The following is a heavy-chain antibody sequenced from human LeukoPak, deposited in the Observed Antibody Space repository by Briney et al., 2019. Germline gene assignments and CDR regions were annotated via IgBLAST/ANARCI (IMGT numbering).Heavy chain of an antibody. V-gene: IGHV3-15*07. CDR3: TTTPTKYYDFWSAYNDY. J-gene: IGHJ4*02. Sequence: PGGSLRLSCAASGFTFSSHSMNWVRQAPGKGLEWVGRIKSKTDGGTTDYAAPVKGRFTISRDDSKNTLYLQMNSLKTEDTAVYYCTTTPTKYYDFWSAYNDYWGQGTLVTVSS. CDR2: IKSKTDGGTT. CDR1: GFTFSSHS. D-gene: IGHD3-3*01.